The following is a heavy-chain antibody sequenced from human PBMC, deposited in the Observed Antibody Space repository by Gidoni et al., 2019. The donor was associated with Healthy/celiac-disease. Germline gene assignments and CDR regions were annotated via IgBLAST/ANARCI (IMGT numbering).Heavy chain of an antibody. CDR3: AKDLYYDSSGYDY. J-gene: IGHJ4*02. CDR2: ISGSGGST. CDR1: GFPFSSYA. V-gene: IGHV3-23*01. D-gene: IGHD3-22*01. Sequence: EVQLLESGGGLVQPGGSLRLSCAASGFPFSSYAMSWVRQAPGKGLEWVSAISGSGGSTYYADSVKGRFTISRDNSKNTLYLQMNSLRAEDTAVYYCAKDLYYDSSGYDYWGQGTLVTVSS.